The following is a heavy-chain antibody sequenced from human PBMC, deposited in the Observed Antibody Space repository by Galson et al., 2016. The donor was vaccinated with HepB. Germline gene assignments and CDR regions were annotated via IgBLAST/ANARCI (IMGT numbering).Heavy chain of an antibody. D-gene: IGHD6-19*01. CDR3: ARGTQWLPPDD. V-gene: IGHV1-69*10. Sequence: SVKVSCKASGGTFSSSTIHWVRQAPGQGLEWMGGILPMLGLTSFAQNFQGRVSFTADNSASAVHMEFNDLTSEDAAIYYCARGTQWLPPDDWGQGTLVTVS. J-gene: IGHJ4*02. CDR1: GGTFSSST. CDR2: ILPMLGLT.